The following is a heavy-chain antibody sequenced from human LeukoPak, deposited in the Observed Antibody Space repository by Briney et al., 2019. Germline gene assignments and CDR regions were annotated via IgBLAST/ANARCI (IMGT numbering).Heavy chain of an antibody. CDR2: IYHSGNT. D-gene: IGHD4-23*01. Sequence: SGTLSLTCAVSGDSISSSNWWTWVRQPPGKGLEWIGEIYHSGNTNYNPSLKSRVTMSVDKSKNQFSLNLNSVTAADSAVYYCARNGGNSDFDYWGQGTLVTVSS. V-gene: IGHV4-4*02. J-gene: IGHJ4*02. CDR3: ARNGGNSDFDY. CDR1: GDSISSSNW.